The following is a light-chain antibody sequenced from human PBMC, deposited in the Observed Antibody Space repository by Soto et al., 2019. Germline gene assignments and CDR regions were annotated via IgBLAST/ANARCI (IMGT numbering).Light chain of an antibody. V-gene: IGKV3D-15*01. CDR3: QQYDDWPPIT. CDR2: GAS. Sequence: ETVMTQSPATLSVSPGERATLSCRASQSVSTKLAWYQQKPGQAPRLLIYGASTRATGIPARFSGSGSGTEFTLTVSSLQCEDFAVYYCQQYDDWPPITFGQGTRLEIK. CDR1: QSVSTK. J-gene: IGKJ5*01.